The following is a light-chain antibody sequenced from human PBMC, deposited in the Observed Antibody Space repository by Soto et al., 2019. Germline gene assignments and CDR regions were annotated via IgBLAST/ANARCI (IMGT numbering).Light chain of an antibody. CDR1: QSISTW. J-gene: IGKJ4*01. V-gene: IGKV1-5*01. Sequence: DIQMTQSPSTLPASVGDRVTITCRASQSISTWLAWYQQKPGKSPKLLIYDTSTLESGVPSRFSGSGSGTEFTLTISSLQPDDSATYYCQQYNTFLTFGGGTKVDIK. CDR3: QQYNTFLT. CDR2: DTS.